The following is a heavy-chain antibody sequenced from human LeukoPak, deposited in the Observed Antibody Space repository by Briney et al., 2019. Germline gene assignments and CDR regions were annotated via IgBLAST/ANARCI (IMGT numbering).Heavy chain of an antibody. CDR2: IKQDGSEK. D-gene: IGHD6-13*01. Sequence: GGSLRLSCAATRFTFSSYWMSWVRQAPGKGLEWVANIKQDGSEKYYVDSVKGRFTISRDNAKNSLYLQMNSLRAEDTAVYYCAAYRGGYSSSGDAFDIWGQGTMVTVSS. CDR3: AAYRGGYSSSGDAFDI. V-gene: IGHV3-7*01. CDR1: RFTFSSYW. J-gene: IGHJ3*02.